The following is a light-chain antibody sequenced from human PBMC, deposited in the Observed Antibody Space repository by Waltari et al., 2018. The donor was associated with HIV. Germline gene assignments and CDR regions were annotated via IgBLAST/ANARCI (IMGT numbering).Light chain of an antibody. CDR2: ETS. Sequence: DIQMTQSPSSLSASVGDRVTITCRSSQSISTYLNWYQQKPGKPPEPLIYETSSLQSGVPSRFSGSGSGTDFALTITTLQREDFATYYCQQSHSNPPTFGQGTKVELK. CDR3: QQSHSNPPT. V-gene: IGKV1-39*01. J-gene: IGKJ1*01. CDR1: QSISTY.